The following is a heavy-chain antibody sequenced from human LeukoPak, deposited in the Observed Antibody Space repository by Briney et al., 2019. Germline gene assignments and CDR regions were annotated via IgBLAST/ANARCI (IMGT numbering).Heavy chain of an antibody. CDR1: GYTFTAYY. D-gene: IGHD5-24*01. V-gene: IGHV1-2*02. CDR3: ARDRSAGVGYNHFDY. Sequence: GASVKVSCKASGYTFTAYYMHWVRQAPGQGLEWMGWINPNSGDTNYPQRFQGRVTMTRDKSISTAYLELSSLRSDDTAVYYCARDRSAGVGYNHFDYWGQGTLVTVSS. CDR2: INPNSGDT. J-gene: IGHJ4*02.